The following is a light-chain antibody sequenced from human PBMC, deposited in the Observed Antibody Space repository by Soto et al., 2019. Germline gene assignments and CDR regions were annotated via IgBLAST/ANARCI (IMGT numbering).Light chain of an antibody. V-gene: IGKV1-33*01. CDR3: QQHDVHSS. Sequence: IQMTQSPSSLSASLGDRVTITCQASRGVSNNVNWYQHKPGKAPRLLIYDAYKLENGVPARFRGGGSGTDFTFTITSLKPVCYVTYYCQQHDVHSSFGGGNKVE. CDR2: DAY. CDR1: RGVSNN. J-gene: IGKJ4*01.